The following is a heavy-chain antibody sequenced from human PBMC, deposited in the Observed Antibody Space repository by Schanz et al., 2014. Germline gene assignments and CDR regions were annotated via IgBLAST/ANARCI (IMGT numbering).Heavy chain of an antibody. D-gene: IGHD6-6*01. Sequence: DVQLVESGGGLIQPGGSLRLSCAASGFAFSAYSMNWVRQAPGKGLEWVSSISSSGSYIYFPDSVKGRFTISRDNAKNSLYLQMNRLRAEHTAVYYGGRAPPPYSSSPYYWYYGMDVWGQGTTVTVSS. CDR3: GRAPPPYSSSPYYWYYGMDV. J-gene: IGHJ6*02. V-gene: IGHV3-21*04. CDR1: GFAFSAYS. CDR2: ISSSGSYI.